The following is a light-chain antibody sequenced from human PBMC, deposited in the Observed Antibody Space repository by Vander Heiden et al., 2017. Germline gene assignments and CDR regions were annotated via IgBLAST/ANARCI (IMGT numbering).Light chain of an antibody. CDR3: QAWDSSRV. V-gene: IGLV3-1*01. CDR1: KLGDKY. Sequence: SYELTHPPAVSVSPGQTARIPCSGDKLGDKYACWYQQKPGQSPVLVIYQDSKRPSGIPERFSGSNAGNTATLTISGTQAMDEADYYCQAWDSSRVFGGGTKLTVL. J-gene: IGLJ3*02. CDR2: QDS.